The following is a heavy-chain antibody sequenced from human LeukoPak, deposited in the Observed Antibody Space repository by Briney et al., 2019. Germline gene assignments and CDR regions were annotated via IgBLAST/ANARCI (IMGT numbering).Heavy chain of an antibody. V-gene: IGHV4-59*12. CDR3: AKGVGGSANYYYMDV. CDR2: IYYSGST. Sequence: SETLSLTCTVSGGSISSYYWSWIRQPPGKGLEWIGYIYYSGSTNYNPSLKSRVTISVDTSKNQFSLKLSSVTAADTAVYYCAKGVGGSANYYYMDVWGKGTTVTVSS. D-gene: IGHD3-10*01. J-gene: IGHJ6*03. CDR1: GGSISSYY.